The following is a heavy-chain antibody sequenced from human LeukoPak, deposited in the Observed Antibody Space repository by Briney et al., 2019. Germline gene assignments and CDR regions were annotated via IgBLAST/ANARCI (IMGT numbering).Heavy chain of an antibody. V-gene: IGHV3-30-3*01. D-gene: IGHD4-17*01. CDR3: AKGRDYGASGYYFDY. CDR2: ISYDGSNK. J-gene: IGHJ4*02. Sequence: GGSLRLSCAASGFTFSSYAMHWVRQAPGKGLEWVAVISYDGSNKYYADSVKGRFTISRDNSKNTLYLQMNSLRAEDTAVYYCAKGRDYGASGYYFDYWGQGTLVTVSS. CDR1: GFTFSSYA.